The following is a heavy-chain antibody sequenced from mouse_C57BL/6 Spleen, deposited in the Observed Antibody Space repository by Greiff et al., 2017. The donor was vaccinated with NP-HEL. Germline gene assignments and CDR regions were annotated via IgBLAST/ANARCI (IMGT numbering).Heavy chain of an antibody. CDR1: GYTFTTYP. CDR3: ARSYDGYPYYYAMDY. V-gene: IGHV1-47*01. Sequence: QVQLQQSGAELVKPGASVKMSCKASGYTFTTYPIEWMKQNPGKSLEWIGNFHPYNDDTKYNEKFKGKATLTVEKSSSTVYLELSRLTSDDSAVYYCARSYDGYPYYYAMDYWGQGTSVTVSS. CDR2: FHPYNDDT. J-gene: IGHJ4*01. D-gene: IGHD2-3*01.